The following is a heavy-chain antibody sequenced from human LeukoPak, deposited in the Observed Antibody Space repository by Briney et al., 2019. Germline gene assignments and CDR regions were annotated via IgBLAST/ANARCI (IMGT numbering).Heavy chain of an antibody. CDR3: TAGRSYVDY. Sequence: GASVKVSCKASVGTFSSYAIGWVRQAPGRGLEWMGGIIPIFGTANYAQKFQGRVTITADESTSTAYMELSSLRSEDTAVYYCTAGRSYVDYWGQGTLVTVSS. CDR1: VGTFSSYA. D-gene: IGHD1-14*01. V-gene: IGHV1-69*13. CDR2: IIPIFGTA. J-gene: IGHJ4*02.